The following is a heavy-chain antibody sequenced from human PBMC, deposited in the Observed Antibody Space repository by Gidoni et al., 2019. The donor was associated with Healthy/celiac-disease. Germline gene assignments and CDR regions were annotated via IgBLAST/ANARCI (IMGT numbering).Heavy chain of an antibody. J-gene: IGHJ5*02. CDR3: ARGHDYVWGSYRPRNWFDP. Sequence: QVQLQQWGAGLLTPSETLSLTCAVYGGSFSGYYWSWIRQPPGKGLEWIGEINHSGSTNYNPSLKSRVTISVDTPKNQFSLKLSSVTAADTAVYYCARGHDYVWGSYRPRNWFDPWGQGTLVTVSS. CDR1: GGSFSGYY. V-gene: IGHV4-34*01. CDR2: INHSGST. D-gene: IGHD3-16*02.